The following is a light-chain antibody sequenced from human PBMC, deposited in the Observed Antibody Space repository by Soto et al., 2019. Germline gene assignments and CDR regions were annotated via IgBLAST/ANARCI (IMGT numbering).Light chain of an antibody. J-gene: IGLJ3*02. Sequence: QTVVTQSPSASASLGASVKLTCTLSSGHSTYAIAWHQQQSEKGTRFLMKINSDGSHSKGDGIPDRFSGSSSGAERHLTISSLQSEDEADYSCQSWGTGIQVFGGGTKLTVL. V-gene: IGLV4-69*01. CDR1: SGHSTYA. CDR3: QSWGTGIQV. CDR2: INSDGSH.